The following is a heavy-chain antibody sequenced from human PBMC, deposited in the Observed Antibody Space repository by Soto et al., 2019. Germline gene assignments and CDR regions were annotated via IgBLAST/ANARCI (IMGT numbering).Heavy chain of an antibody. CDR3: ARAASPDAFDI. Sequence: LALTCTVSGGSISSYYWSWIRQPPGKGLEWIGYIYYSGSTNYNPSLKSRVTISVDTFKNQFSLKLSSVTAADTAVYYCARAASPDAFDIWGQGTMVTVS. J-gene: IGHJ3*02. CDR1: GGSISSYY. V-gene: IGHV4-59*01. CDR2: IYYSGST.